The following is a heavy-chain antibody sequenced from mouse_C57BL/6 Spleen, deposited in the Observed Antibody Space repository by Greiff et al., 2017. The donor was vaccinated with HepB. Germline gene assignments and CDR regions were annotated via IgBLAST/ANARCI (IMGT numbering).Heavy chain of an antibody. J-gene: IGHJ1*03. CDR2: INPSTGGT. CDR1: GYSFTGYY. Sequence: EVKLQESGPELVKPGASVKISCKASGYSFTGYYMNWVKQSPEKSLEWIGEINPSTGGTTYNQKFKAKATLTVDKSSSTAYMQLKSLTSEDSAVYYCAKVIATDYGYFDVWGTGTTVTVSS. D-gene: IGHD1-1*01. CDR3: AKVIATDYGYFDV. V-gene: IGHV1-42*01.